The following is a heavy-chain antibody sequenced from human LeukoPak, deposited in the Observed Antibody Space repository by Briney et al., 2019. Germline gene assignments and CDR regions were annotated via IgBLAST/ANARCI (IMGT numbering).Heavy chain of an antibody. CDR2: VDGDGSTT. J-gene: IGHJ3*02. CDR1: GFTFTRYW. CDR3: ARPQHGDLYAFDI. D-gene: IGHD4-17*01. Sequence: PGGSLRLFCAASGFTFTRYWMHWLRQAPGKGLVWVSRVDGDGSTTTYADSVKGRFTISRDNAKNTLYLQMNSLRAEDTAVYYCARPQHGDLYAFDIWGQGTMVTVSS. V-gene: IGHV3-74*01.